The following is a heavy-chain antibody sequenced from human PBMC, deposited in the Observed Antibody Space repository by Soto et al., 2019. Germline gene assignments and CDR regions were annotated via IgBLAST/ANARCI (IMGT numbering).Heavy chain of an antibody. J-gene: IGHJ4*02. CDR2: IYYSGST. CDR1: GGSINNHY. Sequence: QVQLQESGPGLVKPSETLSLTCTVSGGSINNHYWSWIRQPPAQGLEWIGYIYYSGSTNYNPSLKSRVTMSVDTSKNQFSLKLSSLTAADTAIYYCARANWFFDYWGQGTLVTVSS. CDR3: ARANWFFDY. V-gene: IGHV4-59*11. D-gene: IGHD7-27*01.